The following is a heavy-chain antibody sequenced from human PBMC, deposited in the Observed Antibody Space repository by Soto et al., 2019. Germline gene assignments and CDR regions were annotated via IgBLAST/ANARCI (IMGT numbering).Heavy chain of an antibody. V-gene: IGHV4-31*03. Sequence: QVQLQESGPGLVKPSQTLSLNCTVSGGSIGSGAYYWSWIRQHPGKGLEWIGYMYYTGRTYYNPSLESRVLTSGDTSKNHFSLNLTSVTAADTAVYYCARRRAVSNWYSWADAFEIWGPGTVVTVSS. CDR2: MYYTGRT. J-gene: IGHJ3*02. CDR3: ARRRAVSNWYSWADAFEI. CDR1: GGSIGSGAYY. D-gene: IGHD6-13*01.